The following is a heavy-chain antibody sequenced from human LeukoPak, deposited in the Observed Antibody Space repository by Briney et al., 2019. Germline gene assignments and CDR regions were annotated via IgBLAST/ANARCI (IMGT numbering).Heavy chain of an antibody. Sequence: GGSLRLSCAASGFTFSSYWMHWVRQAPGKGLVWVSRINSDGSSTSYADSVKGRFTISRDNAKNTLYLQMNSLRAEDTAVYYCVKGQRYYDSSGYYSIEYFQHWGQGTLVTVSS. D-gene: IGHD3-22*01. CDR2: INSDGSST. V-gene: IGHV3-74*01. CDR1: GFTFSSYW. J-gene: IGHJ1*01. CDR3: VKGQRYYDSSGYYSIEYFQH.